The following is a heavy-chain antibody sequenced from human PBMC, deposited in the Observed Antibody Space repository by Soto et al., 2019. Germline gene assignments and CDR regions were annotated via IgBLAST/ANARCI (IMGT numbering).Heavy chain of an antibody. Sequence: QVQLQESGPGLVKPSGILSLTCAVSGVSIGSHDWWTWVRQPPGKGLEWIGESHQSGNTNYNSSLESRVTISLDKPKNHFSLQLSSVTVADTAVYYCATRDTGRVYWGQGTLVTVSS. CDR1: GVSIGSHDW. CDR2: SHQSGNT. D-gene: IGHD5-18*01. J-gene: IGHJ4*02. CDR3: ATRDTGRVY. V-gene: IGHV4-4*02.